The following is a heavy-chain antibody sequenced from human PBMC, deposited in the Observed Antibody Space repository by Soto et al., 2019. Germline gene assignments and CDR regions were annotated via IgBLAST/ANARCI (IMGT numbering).Heavy chain of an antibody. CDR3: AKVPDFLTGFFRGPFDY. CDR1: GFTFSNSA. D-gene: IGHD3-9*01. J-gene: IGHJ4*02. V-gene: IGHV3-23*01. CDR2: IGGSGDGT. Sequence: GGSLRLSCAVSGFTFSNSAMHWVRQAPGKGLEWVSGIGGSGDGTNYADSVKGRFTISRDKSKNTLSLQMNSLRAEDAAVYYCAKVPDFLTGFFRGPFDYWGQGTPVTVSS.